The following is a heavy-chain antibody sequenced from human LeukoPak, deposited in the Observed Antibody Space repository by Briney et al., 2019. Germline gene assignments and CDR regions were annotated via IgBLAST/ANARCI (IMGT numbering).Heavy chain of an antibody. J-gene: IGHJ4*02. CDR3: ARVRNIREGYYFDY. V-gene: IGHV4-31*03. CDR1: GGSISSGGYY. Sequence: SETLSLTCTVSGGSISSGGYYWSWIRQHPGKGLEWIGYIYYSGSTYYNPSLKSRVTISVDTSKNQFSLKLSSVTAADTAVYYCARVRNIREGYYFDYWSQGTLVTVSS. D-gene: IGHD1-26*01. CDR2: IYYSGST.